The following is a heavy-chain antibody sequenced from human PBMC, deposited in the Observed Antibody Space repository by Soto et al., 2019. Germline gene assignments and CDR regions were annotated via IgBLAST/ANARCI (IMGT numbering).Heavy chain of an antibody. V-gene: IGHV4-59*01. CDR2: VFDNGST. CDR3: ARSRLHSSPYYFDL. J-gene: IGHJ4*02. Sequence: SGNLSLNCTVSGCPIKHYYWSWIRQPPGKGPEWIGYVFDNGSTNYNPSLKSRVTISIDTSKKQFSLKLNSVTAADTAIYYCARSRLHSSPYYFDLWGQG. CDR1: GCPIKHYY. D-gene: IGHD6-6*01.